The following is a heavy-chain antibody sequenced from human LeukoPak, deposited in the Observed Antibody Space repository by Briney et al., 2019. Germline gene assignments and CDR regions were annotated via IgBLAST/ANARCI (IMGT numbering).Heavy chain of an antibody. J-gene: IGHJ6*02. Sequence: PGGSLRLSCAASGFTFSDHYMTWIRQVPGKGLEWVSYMSGDADVINYADSVKGRFTISRDNAKRSVYLQMNSLRAEDTALYYCARGGAHGMDVWGQGTTVTVSS. D-gene: IGHD1-26*01. CDR3: ARGGAHGMDV. CDR1: GFTFSDHY. V-gene: IGHV3-11*01. CDR2: MSGDADVI.